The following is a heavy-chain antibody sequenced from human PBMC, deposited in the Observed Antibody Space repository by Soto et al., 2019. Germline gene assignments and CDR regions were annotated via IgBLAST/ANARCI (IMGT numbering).Heavy chain of an antibody. J-gene: IGHJ6*02. CDR3: ARDKDRLQLGGNYYYGMDV. Sequence: GASVKVSCKASGYTFTSYGISWVRQAPGQELVWMGGIMPVFPTPDYAQKFQGRVTITADESTTTAYLELSGLRSDDTAVYYCARDKDRLQLGGNYYYGMDVWGQGTTVTVSS. V-gene: IGHV1-69*13. CDR2: IMPVFPTP. D-gene: IGHD5-12*01. CDR1: GYTFTSYG.